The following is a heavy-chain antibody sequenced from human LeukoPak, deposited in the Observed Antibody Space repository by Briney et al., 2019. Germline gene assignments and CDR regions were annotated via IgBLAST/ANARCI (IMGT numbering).Heavy chain of an antibody. CDR3: ARGDDYDDAFDI. Sequence: PGGSLRLSSAASGFTFSSYSMNWVRQAPGKGLEWVSSISSSSSYIYYADSVKGRFTISRDNAKNSLYLQMNSLRAEDTAVYYCARGDDYDDAFDIWGQGTMVTVSS. D-gene: IGHD4-17*01. J-gene: IGHJ3*02. CDR2: ISSSSSYI. V-gene: IGHV3-21*01. CDR1: GFTFSSYS.